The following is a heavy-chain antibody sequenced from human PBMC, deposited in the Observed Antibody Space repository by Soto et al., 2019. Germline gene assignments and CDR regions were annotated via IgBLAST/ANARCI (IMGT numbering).Heavy chain of an antibody. Sequence: GASVKVSCKASGYTFTSYCISWVRQAPGQGLEWMGWISAYNGNTNYAQKLQGRVTMTTDTSTSTAYMELRSLRSDDTAVYYCAREIGDSGSYYYYGMDVWGQGTTVTVSS. CDR2: ISAYNGNT. CDR3: AREIGDSGSYYYYGMDV. V-gene: IGHV1-18*04. CDR1: GYTFTSYC. J-gene: IGHJ6*02. D-gene: IGHD1-26*01.